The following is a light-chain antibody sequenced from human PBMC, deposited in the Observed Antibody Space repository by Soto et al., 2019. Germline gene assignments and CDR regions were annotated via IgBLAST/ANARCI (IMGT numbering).Light chain of an antibody. CDR3: QQRGSWPPT. CDR2: DAS. V-gene: IGKV3-11*01. J-gene: IGKJ4*01. CDR1: QSVSSY. Sequence: EILLTQSPATLSLSPGERATLSCRASQSVSSYLAWYQQRPGQAPRLLIYDASNRATGISARFSGSRSATDFTLTISSLEPEDFAVYYCQQRGSWPPTFGGGTKVEIK.